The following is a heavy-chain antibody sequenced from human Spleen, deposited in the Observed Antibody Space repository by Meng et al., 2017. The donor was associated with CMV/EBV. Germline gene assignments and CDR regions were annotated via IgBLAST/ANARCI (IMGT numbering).Heavy chain of an antibody. V-gene: IGHV5-51*01. CDR1: GDNFPSHW. Sequence: SGDNFPSHWIGWVRQMPGRGLEWMGIIHPSDSDTRYSPSFQGQVTISADRSSTTAYLQWSSLKASDTAVYYCARRMSGSVWYQPFDFWGQGTLVTVSS. CDR3: ARRMSGSVWYQPFDF. J-gene: IGHJ4*02. D-gene: IGHD6-19*01. CDR2: IHPSDSDT.